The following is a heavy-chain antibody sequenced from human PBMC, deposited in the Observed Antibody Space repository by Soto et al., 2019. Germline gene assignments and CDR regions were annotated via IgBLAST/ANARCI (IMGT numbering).Heavy chain of an antibody. V-gene: IGHV1-58*01. J-gene: IGHJ6*04. D-gene: IGHD3-10*01. CDR2: IVVGSGNT. CDR3: AAEKYYYGSGSYSYYYYGMDV. Sequence: ASVKVSCKASGFTFTSSAVQWVRQARGQRLEWIGWIVVGSGNTNYAQKFQERVTITRDMSTSTAYMELSSLRSEDTAVYYCAAEKYYYGSGSYSYYYYGMDVRGKGTTVTVSS. CDR1: GFTFTSSA.